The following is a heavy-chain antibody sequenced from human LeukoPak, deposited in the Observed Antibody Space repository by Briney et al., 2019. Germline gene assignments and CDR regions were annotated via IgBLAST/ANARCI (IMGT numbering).Heavy chain of an antibody. D-gene: IGHD2-15*01. Sequence: PGGSLRLSCAASGFTFSSYAMHWVRQAPGKGLEWVAIISYDGSNKYYADSVKGRFTISRDNSKNTLYLQMNNLRAEDTAVYYCARGIVVVVTATSNWFDPWGQGTLVTVSS. CDR1: GFTFSSYA. CDR2: ISYDGSNK. V-gene: IGHV3-30*04. CDR3: ARGIVVVVTATSNWFDP. J-gene: IGHJ5*02.